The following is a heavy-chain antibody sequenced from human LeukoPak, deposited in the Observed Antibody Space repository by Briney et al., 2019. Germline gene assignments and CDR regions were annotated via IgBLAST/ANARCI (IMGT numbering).Heavy chain of an antibody. J-gene: IGHJ4*02. V-gene: IGHV3-30*03. D-gene: IGHD1-14*01. Sequence: GSLRLSCAASGFTFSSYGMHWVRQAPGKGLEWVAVISYDGSNKYYADSVKGRFTISRDNSKNTLYLQMNSLRAEDTAVYYCAREVWGPEYWGQGTLVTVSS. CDR1: GFTFSSYG. CDR3: AREVWGPEY. CDR2: ISYDGSNK.